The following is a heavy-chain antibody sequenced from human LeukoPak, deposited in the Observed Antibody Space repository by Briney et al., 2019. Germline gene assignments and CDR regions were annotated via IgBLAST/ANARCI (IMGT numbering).Heavy chain of an antibody. J-gene: IGHJ1*01. V-gene: IGHV3-74*01. CDR2: ISINGSST. D-gene: IGHD6-13*01. Sequence: GGSLRLSCAASGVTLSSCWMHWVRQAPGKGLVWVPRISINGSSTAYADSVKGRFTISRDNAKNTLYLQMNGLRAEDTAVYYCAIAAAGTKVDFHHWGQGTLVTVSS. CDR3: AIAAAGTKVDFHH. CDR1: GVTLSSCW.